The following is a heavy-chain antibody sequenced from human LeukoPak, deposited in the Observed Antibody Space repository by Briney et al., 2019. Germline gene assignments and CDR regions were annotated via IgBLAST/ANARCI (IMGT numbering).Heavy chain of an antibody. CDR3: ARVGYSSAWYFFNF. CDR2: INTNGVDT. J-gene: IGHJ4*02. D-gene: IGHD6-13*01. CDR1: GFAFSRYA. V-gene: IGHV3-23*01. Sequence: GGSLRLSCAASGFAFSRYAMNWVRQAPGKGLQWVSAINTNGVDTYYADSVKGRFTISRDNSENTLYLQMDSLTAEDTALYYCARVGYSSAWYFFNFWGQGTLVTVSS.